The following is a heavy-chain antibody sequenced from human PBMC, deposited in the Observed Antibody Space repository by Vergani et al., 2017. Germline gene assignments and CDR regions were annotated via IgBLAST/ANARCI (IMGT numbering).Heavy chain of an antibody. D-gene: IGHD1-26*01. CDR1: GGSFSGYY. V-gene: IGHV4-34*01. Sequence: QVQLQQWGAGLLKPSETLSLTCAVYGGSFSGYYWSWIRQPPGKGLEWIGEINHSGSTNYNPSLKSRVTISVDTSKNQFSLKLSSVTAADTAVYYCARVHXGGSYSYYYYYMDVWGKGTTVTVSS. J-gene: IGHJ6*03. CDR2: INHSGST. CDR3: ARVHXGGSYSYYYYYMDV.